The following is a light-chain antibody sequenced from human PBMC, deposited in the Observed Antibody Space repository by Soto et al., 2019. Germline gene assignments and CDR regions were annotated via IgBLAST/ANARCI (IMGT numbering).Light chain of an antibody. Sequence: SYELTQPPSVSVSPGQTASITCSGDKLGNKYTCWYQLKPGQSPVLVIYQDSKRPSGIPERFSGSNSGNTATLTISGTQAMDEADYYCQAWDSSTVVFGGGTKVTVL. V-gene: IGLV3-1*01. CDR1: KLGNKY. J-gene: IGLJ2*01. CDR3: QAWDSSTVV. CDR2: QDS.